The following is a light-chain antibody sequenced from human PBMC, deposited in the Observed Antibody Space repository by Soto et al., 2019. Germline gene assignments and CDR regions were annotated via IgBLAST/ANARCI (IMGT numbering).Light chain of an antibody. J-gene: IGKJ1*01. CDR1: QSVSSY. V-gene: IGKV3-15*01. Sequence: EIVLTQSPATLSLSPGERATLSCRASQSVSSYLAWYQQKPGQAPRLLIYGASPRATGIPGRFSGSGSGTVFTLTISSLQSEDFGVYYCQQYNKWPWTFGRGTKVDI. CDR2: GAS. CDR3: QQYNKWPWT.